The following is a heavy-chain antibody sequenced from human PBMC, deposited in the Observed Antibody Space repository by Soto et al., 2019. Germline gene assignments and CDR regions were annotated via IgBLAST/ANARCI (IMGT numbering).Heavy chain of an antibody. CDR2: INPNSGGT. D-gene: IGHD2-15*01. CDR3: ARGGYCSGGSCYSAYYYYGMEV. V-gene: IGHV1-2*02. J-gene: IGHJ6*01. CDR1: GYTFTGYY. Sequence: ASVKVSCKASGYTFTGYYMHWVRQARGQGLEWMGWINPNSGGTNYAQKFQGRVTMTRDTSISTAYMELSRLRSDDTAVYYRARGGYCSGGSCYSAYYYYGMEVLGEGTSVNVSS.